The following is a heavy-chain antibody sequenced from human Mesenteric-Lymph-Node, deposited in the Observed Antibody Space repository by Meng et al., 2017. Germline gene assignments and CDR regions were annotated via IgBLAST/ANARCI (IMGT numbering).Heavy chain of an antibody. Sequence: GESLKISCAASGFTFSSYAMSWVRQAPGKGLEWVSGISGSGGSTYSADSVKGRFTISRDNSKNTLYLQMNSLRAEDTAVYYCAKALDYEIPRSFDGWGQGTLVTVSS. CDR2: ISGSGGST. D-gene: IGHD3-9*01. CDR1: GFTFSSYA. CDR3: AKALDYEIPRSFDG. J-gene: IGHJ4*02. V-gene: IGHV3-23*01.